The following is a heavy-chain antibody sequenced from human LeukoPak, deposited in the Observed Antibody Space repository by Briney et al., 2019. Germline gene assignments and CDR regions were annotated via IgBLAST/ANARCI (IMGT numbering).Heavy chain of an antibody. Sequence: GRSLRLSCAASGFSFSSYGMQWVRQAPGKGLQWVAVVSYDGSNIDYADSVKGRFTISRDNSKNTLYLQMNSLRAEDTAVYYCAQEFTAIIYWGQGTLVAVSS. D-gene: IGHD2-21*02. CDR3: AQEFTAIIY. V-gene: IGHV3-30*18. J-gene: IGHJ4*02. CDR2: VSYDGSNI. CDR1: GFSFSSYG.